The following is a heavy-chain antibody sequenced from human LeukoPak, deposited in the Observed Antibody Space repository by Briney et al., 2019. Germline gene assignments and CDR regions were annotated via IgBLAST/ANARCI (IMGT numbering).Heavy chain of an antibody. CDR2: ISSSGGST. V-gene: IGHV3-23*01. J-gene: IGHJ4*02. CDR1: GFTFSSYA. D-gene: IGHD3-22*01. CDR3: ASSDSSGYYYAHDY. Sequence: GGSLRLSCAASGFTFSSYAMSWVRQAPGKGLEWVSAISSSGGSTYYADSVKGRFTISRDNAKNSLYLQMNSLRAEDTAVYYCASSDSSGYYYAHDYWGQGTLVTVSS.